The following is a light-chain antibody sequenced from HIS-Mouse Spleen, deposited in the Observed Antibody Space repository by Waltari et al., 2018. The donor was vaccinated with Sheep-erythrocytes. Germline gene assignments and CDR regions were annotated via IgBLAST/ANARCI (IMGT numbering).Light chain of an antibody. V-gene: IGLV2-23*01. J-gene: IGLJ3*02. CDR2: EGS. Sequence: QSALTQPASVSGSPGQSITISCTGTSSDVGSYNLVSWYQQHPGKAPKLMIYEGSKRPSGVFNRFSCSKSGNTASLTIAGLQAEDEADYYCCSYAGSSTWVFGGGTKLTVL. CDR1: SSDVGSYNL. CDR3: CSYAGSSTWV.